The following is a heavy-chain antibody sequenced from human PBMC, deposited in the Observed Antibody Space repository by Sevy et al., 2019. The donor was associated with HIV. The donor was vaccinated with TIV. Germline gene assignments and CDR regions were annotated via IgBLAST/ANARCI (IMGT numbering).Heavy chain of an antibody. Sequence: GGSLRLSCSASGFTFNYYGMYWVRQAPGKGLQYVSGISSNGDSTDYGDSVKGRFTISRDNSKNILYLQMSSLRAEDRAVYYCLGDLLRPVVVPAASFDYWGQGTLVTVSS. D-gene: IGHD2-2*01. CDR2: ISSNGDST. V-gene: IGHV3-64D*06. CDR1: GFTFNYYG. CDR3: LGDLLRPVVVPAASFDY. J-gene: IGHJ4*02.